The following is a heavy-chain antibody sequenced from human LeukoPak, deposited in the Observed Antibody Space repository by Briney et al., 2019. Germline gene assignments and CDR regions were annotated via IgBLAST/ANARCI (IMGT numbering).Heavy chain of an antibody. V-gene: IGHV3-7*04. CDR1: VFTFSDHW. Sequence: GGSLRLSCAVSVFTFSDHWMSWVRQAPEKGLEWVALINQDGSEKYYGDSVKGRFTISRDNAKTSLYLQMNSLRAEDTAVYYCMRPCRSSGTYTDSWGPGALVTVSS. CDR3: MRPCRSSGTYTDS. CDR2: INQDGSEK. D-gene: IGHD3-10*01. J-gene: IGHJ5*02.